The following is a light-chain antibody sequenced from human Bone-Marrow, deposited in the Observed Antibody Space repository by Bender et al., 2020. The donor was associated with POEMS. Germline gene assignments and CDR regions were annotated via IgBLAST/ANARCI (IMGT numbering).Light chain of an antibody. CDR2: DAT. CDR3: SSYAGKYIDFV. CDR1: SFDIGGNKY. Sequence: QSALTQPASVSGSPGQSITISCTGSSFDIGGNKYVSWYQQHPGKAPKVILYDATNRPSGISDRFSGSKSGNTASLTISGLQAEDEADYYCSSYAGKYIDFVFGTGTKVTVL. J-gene: IGLJ1*01. V-gene: IGLV2-14*03.